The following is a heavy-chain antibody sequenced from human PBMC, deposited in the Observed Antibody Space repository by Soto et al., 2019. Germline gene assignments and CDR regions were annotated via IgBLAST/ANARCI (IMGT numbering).Heavy chain of an antibody. V-gene: IGHV2-26*01. D-gene: IGHD3-10*01. CDR3: VRMNAASYSSYYAIDV. CDR1: GFSLTTGRMG. Sequence: QVTLRESGPVLVKPTETLTLTCNVSGFSLTTGRMGVSWIRQPPGKALEWLAHIVSDVERSYSRSLQGRLTVSKVGYGIKVVVNMTNMDPVDTGTYCCVRMNAASYSSYYAIDVCGQVTTVTVSS. CDR2: IVSDVER. J-gene: IGHJ6*02.